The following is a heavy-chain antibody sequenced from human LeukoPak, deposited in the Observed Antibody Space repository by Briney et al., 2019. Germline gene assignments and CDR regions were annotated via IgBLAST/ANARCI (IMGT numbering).Heavy chain of an antibody. V-gene: IGHV3-74*01. D-gene: IGHD2/OR15-2a*01. CDR3: AGQYFGFDY. CDR1: GFTFNNYW. CDR2: INSDGSST. J-gene: IGHJ4*02. Sequence: GGSLRLSCAASGFTFNNYWMHWVRQGPGKGLVWVSRINSDGSSTSYADSVKGRFTISRDNAEKTLYLQMNSLRADDTAVYYCAGQYFGFDYWGQGTLVTVSS.